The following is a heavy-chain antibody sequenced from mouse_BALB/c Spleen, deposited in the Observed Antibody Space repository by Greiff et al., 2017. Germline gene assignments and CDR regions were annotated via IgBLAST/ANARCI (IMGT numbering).Heavy chain of an antibody. J-gene: IGHJ3*01. Sequence: QVQLKESGPGLVQPSQSLSITCTVSGFSLTSYGVHWVRQSPGKGLEWLGVIWSGGSTDYNAAFISRLSISKDNSKSQVFFKMNSLQANDTAIYYCARDYGSSPWCAYWGQGTLVTVSA. CDR2: IWSGGST. V-gene: IGHV2-2*02. CDR3: ARDYGSSPWCAY. D-gene: IGHD1-1*01. CDR1: GFSLTSYG.